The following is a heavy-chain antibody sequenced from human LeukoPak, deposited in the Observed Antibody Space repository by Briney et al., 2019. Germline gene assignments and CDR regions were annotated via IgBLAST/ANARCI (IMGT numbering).Heavy chain of an antibody. Sequence: GESLKISCKGSGYSFTSYWIGWVRQMPGKGLEWMGIIYPGDSDTRYSPSFQGQVTISADKSISTAYLQWSSLKASDTAMYYCARLTYYYDSSGYQYYFDYWGQGTLVTVSS. CDR1: GYSFTSYW. V-gene: IGHV5-51*01. CDR3: ARLTYYYDSSGYQYYFDY. D-gene: IGHD3-22*01. CDR2: IYPGDSDT. J-gene: IGHJ4*02.